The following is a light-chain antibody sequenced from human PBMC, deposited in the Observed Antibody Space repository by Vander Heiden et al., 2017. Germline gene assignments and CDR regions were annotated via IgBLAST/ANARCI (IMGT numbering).Light chain of an antibody. CDR2: EVS. CDR3: CSYAGSRTLV. J-gene: IGLJ2*01. CDR1: SSDIGSYNL. Sequence: SALTQPASVSGSPGQSITISCTGTSSDIGSYNLVSWYQQHPGKAPKLMIYEVSERPSGVSNRFSGSKSGNTASLTISGLQAEDEADYFCCSYAGSRTLVFGGGTRLTVL. V-gene: IGLV2-23*02.